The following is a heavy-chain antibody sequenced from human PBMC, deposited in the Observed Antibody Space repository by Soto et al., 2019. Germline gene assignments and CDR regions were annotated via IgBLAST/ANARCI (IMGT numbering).Heavy chain of an antibody. CDR2: ISGSGGST. Sequence: EVQLLESGGGLVQPGGSLRLSCAASGFTFSSYAMSWVRQAPGKGLEWVSAISGSGGSTYYADSVKGRFTISRDNSKNTLYLQMNSLRAEDTAVYYCAKVNDDYGSFLPYYYYGMDVWGQGTTVTVSS. D-gene: IGHD4-17*01. CDR3: AKVNDDYGSFLPYYYYGMDV. J-gene: IGHJ6*02. V-gene: IGHV3-23*01. CDR1: GFTFSSYA.